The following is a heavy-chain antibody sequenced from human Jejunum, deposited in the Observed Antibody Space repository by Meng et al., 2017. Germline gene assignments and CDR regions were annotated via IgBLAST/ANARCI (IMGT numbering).Heavy chain of an antibody. J-gene: IGHJ5*02. CDR1: GFTFSSYA. CDR2: ITGSGAGT. CDR3: ARGLIAVAKNNWFDT. Sequence: EVQLLESGGGLMQPGGSLRLSCVASGFTFSSYAMSWVRQAPGKGLEWVSGITGSGAGTFYRDSVKGRFTISKDELKDTLYLDMKSLRAEDTAMYYCARGLIAVAKNNWFDTWGQGTLVTVSS. D-gene: IGHD6-19*01. V-gene: IGHV3-23*02.